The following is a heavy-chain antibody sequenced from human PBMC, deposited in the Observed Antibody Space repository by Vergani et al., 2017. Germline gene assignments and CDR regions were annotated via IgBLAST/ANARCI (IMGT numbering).Heavy chain of an antibody. J-gene: IGHJ4*02. V-gene: IGHV3-30*02. CDR1: GFTFSSYG. Sequence: QVQLVESGGGVVQPGGSLRLSCAASGFTFSSYGMHWVRQAPGKGLEWVAFIRYDGSNKYYADSVKGRFTISRDNSKNTLYLQMNSLRSEDTAVYYCASLAYCGGDCYYSDYWGQGTLVTVSS. D-gene: IGHD2-21*01. CDR2: IRYDGSNK. CDR3: ASLAYCGGDCYYSDY.